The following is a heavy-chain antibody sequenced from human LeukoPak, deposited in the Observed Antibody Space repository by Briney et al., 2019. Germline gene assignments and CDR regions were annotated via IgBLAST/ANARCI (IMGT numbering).Heavy chain of an antibody. CDR1: GFTFDDYG. CDR2: ISSSSSYI. J-gene: IGHJ4*02. CDR3: ARDCDHSFSGGSCYSGDY. Sequence: NPGGSLRLSCAASGFTFDDYGMSWVRQAPGKGLEWVSSISSSSSYIYYADSVKGRFTISRDNAKNSLYLQMNSLRAEDTAVYYCARDCDHSFSGGSCYSGDYWGQGTLVTVSS. V-gene: IGHV3-21*01. D-gene: IGHD2-15*01.